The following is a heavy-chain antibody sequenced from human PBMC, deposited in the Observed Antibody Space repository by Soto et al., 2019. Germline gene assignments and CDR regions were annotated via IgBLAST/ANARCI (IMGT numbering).Heavy chain of an antibody. Sequence: GGSLRLSCAASGFTFRNYAMGWVRQAPGKGLECVSSISGSDGTTYYTDSVKGRFTISRDNSKNTLHLQMISLRAEDTAVYYCARPVGGYFDYWGQGTLVTVSS. CDR3: ARPVGGYFDY. CDR2: ISGSDGTT. CDR1: GFTFRNYA. V-gene: IGHV3-23*01. J-gene: IGHJ4*02. D-gene: IGHD2-2*01.